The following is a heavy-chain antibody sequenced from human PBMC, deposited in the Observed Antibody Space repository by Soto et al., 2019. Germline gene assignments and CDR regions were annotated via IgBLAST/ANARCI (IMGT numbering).Heavy chain of an antibody. CDR1: GGPISSSSFY. Sequence: SETLSLSCTVSGGPISSSSFYWGWIRQAPGKGLEWLATIYYTGYTYHNPSLKSHVTISVDTSKDQFSLKLTSVTAADTALYYCARSAIATHWFFDLWGRGTLVTVSS. CDR3: ARSAIATHWFFDL. J-gene: IGHJ2*01. D-gene: IGHD5-18*01. V-gene: IGHV4-39*01. CDR2: IYYTGYT.